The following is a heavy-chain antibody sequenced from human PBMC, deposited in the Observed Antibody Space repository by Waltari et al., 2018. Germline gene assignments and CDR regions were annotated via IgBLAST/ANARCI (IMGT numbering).Heavy chain of an antibody. CDR1: GFPFSRYG. Sequence: QVQLVESGGGVVQPGGSLSLSCAASGFPFSRYGIHWVRQAPGKGLEWVAFIRYDGSNKYYADSVKGRFTISRDNSKNTLYLQMNSLRAEDTAVYYCAKDRGGTTRYFDYWGQGTLVTVSS. CDR2: IRYDGSNK. D-gene: IGHD6-25*01. V-gene: IGHV3-30*02. CDR3: AKDRGGTTRYFDY. J-gene: IGHJ4*02.